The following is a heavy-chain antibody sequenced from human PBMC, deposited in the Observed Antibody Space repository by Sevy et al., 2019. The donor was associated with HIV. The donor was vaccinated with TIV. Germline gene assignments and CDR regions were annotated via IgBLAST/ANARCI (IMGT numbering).Heavy chain of an antibody. Sequence: ASVKVSCKASGYTFTSYYMHWVGPAPGQGLEWMGIINPRRGSTSYAQKFQGRVTMTRDTSTSTVYMELSSLRSEDTAVYYCVVVVTATPNWFDPWGQGTLVTVSS. D-gene: IGHD2-2*01. CDR3: VVVVTATPNWFDP. J-gene: IGHJ5*02. CDR2: INPRRGST. V-gene: IGHV1-46*01. CDR1: GYTFTSYY.